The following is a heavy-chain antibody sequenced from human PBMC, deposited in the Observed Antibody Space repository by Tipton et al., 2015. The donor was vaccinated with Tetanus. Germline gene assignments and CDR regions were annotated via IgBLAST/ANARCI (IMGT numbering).Heavy chain of an antibody. V-gene: IGHV4-34*01. D-gene: IGHD3-10*01. CDR2: INHSGTT. CDR3: AGDGEKIMTSDRRQRRATNYYYHYGLDV. Sequence: TLSLTCAVSGGSFSDSYWSWIRQLPGKGLEWIGEINHSGTTYYNPSLKSRVTISVDTSKNQITLTLKSVTAADTALYYCAGDGEKIMTSDRRQRRATNYYYHYGLDVWGQGTTVTVSS. J-gene: IGHJ6*02. CDR1: GGSFSDSY.